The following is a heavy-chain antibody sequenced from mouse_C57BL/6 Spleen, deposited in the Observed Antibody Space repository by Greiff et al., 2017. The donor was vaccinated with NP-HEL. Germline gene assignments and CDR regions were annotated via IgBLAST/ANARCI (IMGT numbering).Heavy chain of an antibody. CDR1: GFTFSDYG. D-gene: IGHD2-13*01. CDR3: ARRRLGEGYAMDY. V-gene: IGHV5-17*01. CDR2: ISSGSSTI. Sequence: EVQRVESGGGLVKPGGSLKLSCAASGFTFSDYGMHWVRQAPEKGLEWVAYISSGSSTIYYADTVKGRFTISRDNAKNTLFLQMTSLRSEDTAMYYCARRRLGEGYAMDYWGQGTSVTVSS. J-gene: IGHJ4*01.